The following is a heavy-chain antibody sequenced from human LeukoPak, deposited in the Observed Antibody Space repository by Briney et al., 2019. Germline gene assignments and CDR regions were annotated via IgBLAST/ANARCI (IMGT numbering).Heavy chain of an antibody. Sequence: SETLSLTCGVSGYSISSGYYWGWIRQSPGKGLEWIGNIYRSGSTYYNPSLKSRVTISVDTSKDQFFLRLTSVTAADTAVYYCARRDRWFDPWGQGTLVTVSS. V-gene: IGHV4-38-2*01. CDR3: ARRDRWFDP. CDR1: GYSISSGYY. J-gene: IGHJ5*02. CDR2: IYRSGST.